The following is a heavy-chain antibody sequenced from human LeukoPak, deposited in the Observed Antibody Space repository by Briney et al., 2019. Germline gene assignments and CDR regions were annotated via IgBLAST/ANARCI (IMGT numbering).Heavy chain of an antibody. CDR1: GFTFSSYG. CDR3: ARDSGGSSDY. D-gene: IGHD1-26*01. J-gene: IGHJ4*02. Sequence: PGGSLRLSCAASGFTFSSYGMHWVGRAPGKGLEWVAVIWYDGSNKYYADSVKGRFAISRDNSKNTLYLQMNSLRAEDTAVYYCARDSGGSSDYWGQGTLVTVSS. V-gene: IGHV3-33*01. CDR2: IWYDGSNK.